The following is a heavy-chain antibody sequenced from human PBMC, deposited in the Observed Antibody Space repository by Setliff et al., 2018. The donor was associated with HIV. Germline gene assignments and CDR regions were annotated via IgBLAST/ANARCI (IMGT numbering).Heavy chain of an antibody. D-gene: IGHD3-3*01. CDR3: ARVPYFSFWSGYFDIYGMDV. Sequence: LRLSCAASGFAFDNYCMTWVRQAPGKGLEWVSHIGTAGDTYYLDSVKGRFTISRDNAKNSLYLQMNSLRAEDTAVYYCARVPYFSFWSGYFDIYGMDVWGQGTAVTVSS. CDR1: GFAFDNYC. J-gene: IGHJ6*02. CDR2: IGTAGDT. V-gene: IGHV3-21*01.